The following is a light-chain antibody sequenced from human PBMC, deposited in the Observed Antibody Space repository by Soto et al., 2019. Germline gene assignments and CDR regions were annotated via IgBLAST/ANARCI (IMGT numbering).Light chain of an antibody. CDR1: QSVSSNY. Sequence: EIVLTQSPGTLSLSPGERATLSYRASQSVSSNYLAWYQQKPGQAPRLLIYGASSRATGIPDRFSGSGSGTDFILTISRLEPEDFAVYYCQQYATSPRTFGQGTKVEIK. CDR3: QQYATSPRT. V-gene: IGKV3-20*01. CDR2: GAS. J-gene: IGKJ1*01.